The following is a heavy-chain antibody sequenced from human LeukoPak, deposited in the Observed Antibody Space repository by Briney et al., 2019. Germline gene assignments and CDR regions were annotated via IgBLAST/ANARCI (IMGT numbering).Heavy chain of an antibody. CDR3: ARDWDGSGPSIDY. D-gene: IGHD3-10*01. CDR2: ISSSSSNI. CDR1: GFTFSDHY. Sequence: GGSLRLSCAASGFTFSDHYMNWIRQAPGKGLEWVSYISSSSSNIDYAGSVKGRFTISRDNAKNSLYLQMNSLRAEDTAVYYCARDWDGSGPSIDYWGQGTLVTVSS. J-gene: IGHJ4*02. V-gene: IGHV3-11*06.